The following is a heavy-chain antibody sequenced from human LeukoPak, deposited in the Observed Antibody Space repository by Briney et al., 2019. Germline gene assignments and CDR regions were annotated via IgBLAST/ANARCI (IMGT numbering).Heavy chain of an antibody. CDR1: GGSISNYY. CDR2: IYYSGNT. CDR3: ARRNDFDI. Sequence: KPSETLSLTCTVSGGSISNYYWSWIPQPPGKGLEWIGYIYYSGNTNYNPSLKSRVTISVDTSKNQFTLKLTSVTAADTAMYYCARRNDFDIWGPGTMVTVSS. V-gene: IGHV4-59*08. J-gene: IGHJ3*02.